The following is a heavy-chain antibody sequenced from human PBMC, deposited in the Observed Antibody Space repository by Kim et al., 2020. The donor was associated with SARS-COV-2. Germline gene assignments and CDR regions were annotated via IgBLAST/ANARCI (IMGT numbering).Heavy chain of an antibody. D-gene: IGHD6-19*01. Sequence: GGSLRLSCAASGFTVSSNYMSWVRQAPGKGLEWVSVIYSGGSTYYADSVKGRFTISRDNSKNTLYLQMNSLRAEDTAVYYCARDLIIAVAGPTIDIWGQGTMVTVSS. CDR1: GFTVSSNY. CDR2: IYSGGST. CDR3: ARDLIIAVAGPTIDI. V-gene: IGHV3-66*02. J-gene: IGHJ3*02.